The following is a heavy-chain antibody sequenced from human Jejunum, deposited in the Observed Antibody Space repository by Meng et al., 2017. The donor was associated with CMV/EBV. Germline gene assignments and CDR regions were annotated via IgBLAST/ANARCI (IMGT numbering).Heavy chain of an antibody. Sequence: FRAYAMTWVRQAPGKGLEWVSAISGSGDDTHYADSVKGRFTISRDNSKNTVYLQLVSLTAEDTAVYYCARDPGATFFYYYFSTDVWGQGTTVTVS. CDR3: ARDPGATFFYYYFSTDV. CDR1: FRAYA. V-gene: IGHV3-23*01. CDR2: ISGSGDDT. J-gene: IGHJ6*02. D-gene: IGHD1-1*01.